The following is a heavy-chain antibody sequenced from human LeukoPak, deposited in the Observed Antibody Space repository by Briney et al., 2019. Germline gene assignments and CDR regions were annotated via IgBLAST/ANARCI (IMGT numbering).Heavy chain of an antibody. CDR2: MNPNSGNT. V-gene: IGHV1-8*01. J-gene: IGHJ4*02. CDR3: ARGGSGSYQNDH. CDR1: GYTFTSYD. D-gene: IGHD1-26*01. Sequence: ASVKVSCKASGYTFTSYDINWVRQAPGQGLEWMGWMNPNSGNTGYAQKFQGRVTMTRNTSISTAYMELSSLRSEDTAVYYCARGGSGSYQNDHWGQGTLVTVSS.